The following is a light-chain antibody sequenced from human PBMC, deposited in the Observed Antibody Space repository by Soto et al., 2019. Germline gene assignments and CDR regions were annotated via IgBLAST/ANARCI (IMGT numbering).Light chain of an antibody. CDR3: SSTAGNNNLV. CDR2: EVS. J-gene: IGLJ3*02. V-gene: IGLV2-8*01. Sequence: QSALTQSPSASGSPGQSVTISCTGTSSDVGGHNYVSWYQHHPGKAPKLIIYEVSKRPSEVPDRFSGSKSGNTASLTVSGLQAEDEAVYYCSSTAGNNNLVFGGGTKLTVL. CDR1: SSDVGGHNY.